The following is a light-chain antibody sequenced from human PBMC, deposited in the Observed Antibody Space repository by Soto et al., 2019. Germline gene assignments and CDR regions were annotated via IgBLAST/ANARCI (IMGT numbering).Light chain of an antibody. CDR3: QQYDNYPLT. V-gene: IGKV1-5*01. J-gene: IGKJ4*01. CDR2: DAS. Sequence: DIQMTQSPSTLSASVGDRVTISCRASQSVGSWLAWYQQKPGKAPKFLIYDASTLESGVPSRFSGSRSGKEFTLTISSLQPDDFATYYCQQYDNYPLTFGGGTKVEI. CDR1: QSVGSW.